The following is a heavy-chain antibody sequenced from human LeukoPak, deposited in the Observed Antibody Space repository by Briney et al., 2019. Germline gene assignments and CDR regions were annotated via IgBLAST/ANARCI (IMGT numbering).Heavy chain of an antibody. D-gene: IGHD6-19*01. CDR3: ARDPALGYTSGWYNWFDP. CDR1: GYTFTSYG. J-gene: IGHJ5*02. V-gene: IGHV1-18*01. Sequence: ASVKVSCKASGYTFTSYGISWVQQAPGQGLEWMGWISAYNGNTNYAQKLQGRVTMTTDTSTSTAYMELRSLRSDDTAVYYCARDPALGYTSGWYNWFDPWGQGTLVTVSS. CDR2: ISAYNGNT.